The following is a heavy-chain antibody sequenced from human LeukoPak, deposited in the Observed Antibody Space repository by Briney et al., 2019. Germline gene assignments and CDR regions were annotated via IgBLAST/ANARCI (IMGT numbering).Heavy chain of an antibody. CDR1: GYTFTSYY. V-gene: IGHV1-46*01. CDR3: ARGPSGYSGYDEWYMDV. J-gene: IGHJ6*03. Sequence: ASVKVSCKASGYTFTSYYMHWVRQAPGQGLEWMGIINPSGGSTSYAQKFQGRVTMTRDMSTSTVYMELSSLRSEDTAVYYCARGPSGYSGYDEWYMDVWGKGTTVTVSS. CDR2: INPSGGST. D-gene: IGHD5-12*01.